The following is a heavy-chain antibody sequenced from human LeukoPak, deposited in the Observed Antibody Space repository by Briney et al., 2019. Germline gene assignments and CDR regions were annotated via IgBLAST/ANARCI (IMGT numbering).Heavy chain of an antibody. CDR1: GFSFKTYE. CDR3: ARDVGFNNGWPA. Sequence: GGSLRLSCVASGFSFKTYEMNWVRQAPGKGLEWISCISVGGSDEGYADSVKGRFSISRDNAKNSVFLQMNSLRVEDTAVYYCARDVGFNNGWPAWGQGTLVTVSS. J-gene: IGHJ5*02. CDR2: ISVGGSDE. V-gene: IGHV3-48*03. D-gene: IGHD6-19*01.